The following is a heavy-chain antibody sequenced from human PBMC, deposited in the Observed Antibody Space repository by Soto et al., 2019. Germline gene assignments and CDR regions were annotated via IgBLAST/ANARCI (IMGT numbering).Heavy chain of an antibody. V-gene: IGHV4-34*01. J-gene: IGHJ6*02. CDR3: ASFATIEAAVEHX. D-gene: IGHD6-13*01. CDR1: GGSFSGYY. Sequence: SETLSLTFAVYGGSFSGYYWSWIRQPPGKGLEWIGEINHSGSTNYNPSLKSRVTISVDTSKNQFSLKLSSVTAADTAVYYCASFATIEAAVEHXWGQGTTVTVS. CDR2: INHSGST.